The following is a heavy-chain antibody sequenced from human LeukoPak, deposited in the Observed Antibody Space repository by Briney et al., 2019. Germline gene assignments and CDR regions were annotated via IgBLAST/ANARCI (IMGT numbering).Heavy chain of an antibody. V-gene: IGHV4-34*01. J-gene: IGHJ4*02. CDR1: GGSFSGYY. D-gene: IGHD2-2*02. CDR3: ARGMVVVPAAISLSRPGARFDY. Sequence: SETLSLTCAVYGGSFSGYYRSWIRQPPGKGLEWIGEINHSGSTNYNPTLKSRVTISVDTSKNQFSLKLSSVTAADTAVSYCARGMVVVPAAISLSRPGARFDYWGQGTLVTVSS. CDR2: INHSGST.